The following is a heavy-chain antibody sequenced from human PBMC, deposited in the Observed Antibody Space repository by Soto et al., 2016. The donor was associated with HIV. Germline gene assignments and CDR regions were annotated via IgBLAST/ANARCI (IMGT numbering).Heavy chain of an antibody. Sequence: VQLVESGGGVVQPGRSLRLSCAASGFTFSSYGMHWVRQAPGKGLEWVAVIWYDGSNKYYADSVKGRFTISRDNSKNTLYLQMNSLRAEDTAVYYCARDIEAAPKPAEYFQHWGQGTLVTVSS. D-gene: IGHD2-15*01. CDR2: IWYDGSNK. V-gene: IGHV3-33*01. CDR3: ARDIEAAPKPAEYFQH. J-gene: IGHJ1*01. CDR1: GFTFSSYG.